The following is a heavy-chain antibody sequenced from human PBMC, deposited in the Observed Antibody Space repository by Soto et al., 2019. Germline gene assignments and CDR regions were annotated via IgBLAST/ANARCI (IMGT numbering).Heavy chain of an antibody. D-gene: IGHD3-9*01. CDR3: SRARNLLRYFGWGVGS. Sequence: SETLPLTCAVYGGSFSGYYWSWIRQPPGKGLEWIGEINHSGSTNYNASLQSRVTISVDTSKNQFSLKLSSVTAAVTAVYYCSRARNLLRYFGWGVGSGGQGTLVTVSS. CDR1: GGSFSGYY. J-gene: IGHJ4*02. CDR2: INHSGST. V-gene: IGHV4-34*01.